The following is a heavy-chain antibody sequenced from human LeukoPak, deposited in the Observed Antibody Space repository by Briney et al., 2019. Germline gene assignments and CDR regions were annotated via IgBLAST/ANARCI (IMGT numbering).Heavy chain of an antibody. J-gene: IGHJ6*02. CDR1: GFTFSSYG. CDR2: IWYDGSNK. CDR3: AKDGSLGDYYYYGMDV. V-gene: IGHV3-30*02. Sequence: GGSLRLSCAASGFTFSSYGMHWVRQAPGKGLEWVAVIWYDGSNKYYADSVKGRFTISRDNSKNTLYLQMNSLRAEDTAVYYCAKDGSLGDYYYYGMDVWGQGTTVTVSS.